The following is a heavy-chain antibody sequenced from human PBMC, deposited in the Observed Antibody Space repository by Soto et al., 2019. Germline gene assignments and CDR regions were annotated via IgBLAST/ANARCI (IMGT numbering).Heavy chain of an antibody. J-gene: IGHJ3*02. V-gene: IGHV4-31*03. Sequence: QVQLQESGPGLVKPSQTLSLTCTVSGGSISSGGYYWSWIRQHPGNGLEWIGYIYYSGSNYYNPSLKSRVTISVDTSKNQFSLKLSSVTAADTAVYYCARDRAYYYDSSDAFDIWGQGTMVTVSS. CDR2: IYYSGSN. CDR1: GGSISSGGYY. CDR3: ARDRAYYYDSSDAFDI. D-gene: IGHD3-22*01.